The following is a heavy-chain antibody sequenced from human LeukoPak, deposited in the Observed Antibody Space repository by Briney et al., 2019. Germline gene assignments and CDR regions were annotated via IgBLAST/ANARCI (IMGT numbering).Heavy chain of an antibody. CDR2: ISSSSTI. CDR1: GFTCSSYS. CDR3: ASLTEHYDFWSGNYYYYMDV. V-gene: IGHV3-48*01. Sequence: GGSLRLSCAASGFTCSSYSMNWVRQAPGKGLEWVSYISSSSTIYYADSVKGRFTISRDNAKNSLYLQMNSLRAEDTAVYYCASLTEHYDFWSGNYYYYMDVWGKGTTVTVSS. D-gene: IGHD3-3*01. J-gene: IGHJ6*03.